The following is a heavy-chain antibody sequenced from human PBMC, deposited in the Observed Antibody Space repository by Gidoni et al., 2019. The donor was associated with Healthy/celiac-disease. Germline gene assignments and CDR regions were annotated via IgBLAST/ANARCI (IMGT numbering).Heavy chain of an antibody. CDR3: ARRGRGTYYDFWKSTYYYYYMDV. V-gene: IGHV1-8*01. J-gene: IGHJ6*03. CDR1: GYTFTSYD. Sequence: QVQLVQSGAEVTKPGASVKVSCKASGYTFTSYDINWVRQATGQGLEWRGWMNPNSGNTGYAQKFQGRVTMTRNTSISTAYMELSSLRSEDTAVYYCARRGRGTYYDFWKSTYYYYYMDVWGKGTTVTVSS. CDR2: MNPNSGNT. D-gene: IGHD3-3*01.